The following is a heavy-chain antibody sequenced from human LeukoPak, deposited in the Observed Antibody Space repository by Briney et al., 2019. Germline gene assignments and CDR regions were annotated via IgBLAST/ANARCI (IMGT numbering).Heavy chain of an antibody. CDR2: MNPNSGNT. Sequence: ASVKVSCKASGYTFTSYDINWVRQATGQGLEWMGWMNPNSGNTGYAQKFQGRVTITRNTSISTAYMELSSLRSEDTAVYYCATDTTMVRGVIDYWGQGTLVTVSS. V-gene: IGHV1-8*03. CDR3: ATDTTMVRGVIDY. D-gene: IGHD3-10*01. CDR1: GYTFTSYD. J-gene: IGHJ4*02.